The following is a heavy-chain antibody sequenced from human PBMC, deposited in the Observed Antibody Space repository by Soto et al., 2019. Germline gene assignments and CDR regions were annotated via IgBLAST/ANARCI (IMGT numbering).Heavy chain of an antibody. V-gene: IGHV3-73*01. Sequence: GGSLRLSCAASGFRFSGSDMHWVRQASGEGLEWVGRIKTKAESYATALAASVKGRFSLSRDDSKNTAYLEMNSLKTEDTAVYYCTRRDCSGGDCYSDFDYWGQGALVTVSS. J-gene: IGHJ4*02. CDR2: IKTKAESYAT. CDR1: GFRFSGSD. D-gene: IGHD2-15*01. CDR3: TRRDCSGGDCYSDFDY.